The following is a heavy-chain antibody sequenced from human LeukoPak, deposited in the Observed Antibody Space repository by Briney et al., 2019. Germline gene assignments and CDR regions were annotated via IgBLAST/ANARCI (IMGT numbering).Heavy chain of an antibody. Sequence: ASVKVSCKASGYSFSKYGMSWVRQAPGQGLEWMGWISAYNGNTNYAQKLQGRVTITTDTSTTTAYMELRSLRSDDTAVYYCARVAMVRGVIIGSDDYWGQGTLVTVSS. V-gene: IGHV1-18*01. CDR3: ARVAMVRGVIIGSDDY. CDR1: GYSFSKYG. CDR2: ISAYNGNT. D-gene: IGHD3-10*01. J-gene: IGHJ4*02.